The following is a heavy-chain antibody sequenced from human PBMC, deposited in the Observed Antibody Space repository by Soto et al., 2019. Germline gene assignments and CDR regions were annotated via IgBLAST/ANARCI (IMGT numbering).Heavy chain of an antibody. V-gene: IGHV4-34*01. Sequence: SETLSLTCAVYGGSFSGYYWSWIRQPPGKGLEWIGEINHSGSTNYNPSLKSRITISVDTSKNQFSLKLSSVTAADTAVYYCARGRVVAATTVYYYYMDVWGKGTTVTVSS. J-gene: IGHJ6*03. CDR3: ARGRVVAATTVYYYYMDV. D-gene: IGHD2-15*01. CDR2: INHSGST. CDR1: GGSFSGYY.